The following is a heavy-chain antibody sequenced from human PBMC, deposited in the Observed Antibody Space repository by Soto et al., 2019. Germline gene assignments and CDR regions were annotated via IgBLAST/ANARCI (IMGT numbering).Heavy chain of an antibody. D-gene: IGHD3-22*01. Sequence: QVQLVQSGAEVKKPGSSVKVSCKASGGTFSSYAISWVRQAPGQGLEWMGGIIPIFGTANYAQKFQGRVTITADEYTSTAYMELSSLRSEDTAVYYCARDLDDYDSSGYSLPYYYYGMDVWGQGTTVTVSS. V-gene: IGHV1-69*01. J-gene: IGHJ6*02. CDR2: IIPIFGTA. CDR1: GGTFSSYA. CDR3: ARDLDDYDSSGYSLPYYYYGMDV.